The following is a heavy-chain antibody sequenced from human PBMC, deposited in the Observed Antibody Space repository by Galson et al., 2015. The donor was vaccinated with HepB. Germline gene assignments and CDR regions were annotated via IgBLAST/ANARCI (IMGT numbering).Heavy chain of an antibody. CDR3: ARGGVGYSGSYSYRD. J-gene: IGHJ4*02. V-gene: IGHV3-33*01. CDR1: GFTFSSYG. Sequence: SLRLSCAASGFTFSSYGMHWVRQAPGKGLEWVAVIWYDGSNKYYADSVKGRFTISRDNSKNTLYLQMNSLRAEDTAVYYCARGGVGYSGSYSYRDWGQGTLVTVSS. D-gene: IGHD1-26*01. CDR2: IWYDGSNK.